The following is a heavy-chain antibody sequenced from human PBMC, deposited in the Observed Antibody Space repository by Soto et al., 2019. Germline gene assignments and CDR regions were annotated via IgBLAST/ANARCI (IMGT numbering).Heavy chain of an antibody. CDR3: AGVEIERDGDYHNWSDP. V-gene: IGHV1-8*01. Sequence: QVQLVQSGAEVKKPGASVKVSCKASGYTFTSYDINWVRQATGQGLEWMGWMNPNSGNTGYAQKFQGRVTMTRNSSISTAYMELSSLRSEDTAVYYCAGVEIERDGDYHNWSDPWGQGTLVTVSS. CDR2: MNPNSGNT. CDR1: GYTFTSYD. D-gene: IGHD4-17*01. J-gene: IGHJ5*02.